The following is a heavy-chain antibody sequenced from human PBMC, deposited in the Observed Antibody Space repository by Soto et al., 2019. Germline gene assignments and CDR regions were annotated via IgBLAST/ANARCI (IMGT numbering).Heavy chain of an antibody. CDR3: AREGSGGGGNYYYYGMDV. V-gene: IGHV1-18*01. J-gene: IGHJ6*02. CDR2: ISAYNGNT. Sequence: ASVKVSWKASGYTFTSYGISWVRQAPGQGLEWMGWISAYNGNTNYAQKLQGRVTMTTDTSTSTAYMELRSLRSDDTAVYYCAREGSGGGGNYYYYGMDVWGQGTTVTVSS. D-gene: IGHD3-16*01. CDR1: GYTFTSYG.